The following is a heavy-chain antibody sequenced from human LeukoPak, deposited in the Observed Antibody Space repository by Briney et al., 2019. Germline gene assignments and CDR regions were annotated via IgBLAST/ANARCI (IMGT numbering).Heavy chain of an antibody. CDR1: GGSISSYY. D-gene: IGHD6-13*01. CDR3: ARLPLGGIAAAGNYY. Sequence: SETLSLTCTVSGGSISSYYWSWIRQPPGKGLEWIGSIYYSGSTYYNPSLKSRVTISVDTSKNQFSLKLSSVTAADTAVYYCARLPLGGIAAAGNYYWGQGTLVTASS. J-gene: IGHJ4*02. V-gene: IGHV4-59*05. CDR2: IYYSGST.